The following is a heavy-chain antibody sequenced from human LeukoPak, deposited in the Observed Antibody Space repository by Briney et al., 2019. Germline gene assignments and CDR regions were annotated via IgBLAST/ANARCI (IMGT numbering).Heavy chain of an antibody. V-gene: IGHV3-7*01. CDR1: GFSFSSSY. CDR3: ARDPRGSEYSHFDS. Sequence: PGGSLRLSCVASGFSFSSSYMSWVRQAPGKGLEWVANIKQDGNEIHYVDSVKGRSTISRDNAKSSLYLQMNSLRAEDTAVYYCARDPRGSEYSHFDSWGQGTLVTVSS. J-gene: IGHJ4*02. D-gene: IGHD3-10*01. CDR2: IKQDGNEI.